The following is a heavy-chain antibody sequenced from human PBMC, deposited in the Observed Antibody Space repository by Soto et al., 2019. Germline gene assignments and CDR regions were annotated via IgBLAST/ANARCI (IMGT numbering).Heavy chain of an antibody. J-gene: IGHJ3*02. CDR2: ISPIFGTA. CDR3: ARDRVGSGWYDAFDI. V-gene: IGHV1-69*01. CDR1: GGTFSSYA. Sequence: QVQLVQSGAEVKKPGSSVKVSCKASGGTFSSYAISWVRQDPGQGLEWMGGISPIFGTANYAQKFQGRVTITADESTSTAYMELSSLRSEDTAVYYCARDRVGSGWYDAFDIWGQGTMVTVSS. D-gene: IGHD6-19*01.